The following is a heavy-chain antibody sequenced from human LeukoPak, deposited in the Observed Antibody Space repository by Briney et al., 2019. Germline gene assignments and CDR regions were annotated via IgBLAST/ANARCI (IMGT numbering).Heavy chain of an antibody. D-gene: IGHD3-10*01. V-gene: IGHV1-2*02. CDR1: GYTFTGYY. Sequence: GASVKVSCKASGYTFTGYYIHWVRQAPGQGLEWMGWINPNSGGTNYAQKFQGRVTMTRDTSISTAYMELSRLRSDDAAVYYCARDQSYGSGSYFVDPITYFDYWGQGTLVTVSS. CDR2: INPNSGGT. J-gene: IGHJ4*02. CDR3: ARDQSYGSGSYFVDPITYFDY.